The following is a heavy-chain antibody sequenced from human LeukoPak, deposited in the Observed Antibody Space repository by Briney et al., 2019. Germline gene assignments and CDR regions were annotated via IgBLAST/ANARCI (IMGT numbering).Heavy chain of an antibody. J-gene: IGHJ4*02. CDR2: IQSKADGGTP. CDR3: TTVYY. CDR1: GFTFSDTW. Sequence: PGGSLRLSCAARGFTFSDTWMSWVRQSPGQGLAWVGRIQSKADGGTPAYVVPVKGRFIISRDDSKNTVYLQMDSLNIEDTGVYYCTTVYYWGQGTVVTVAS. V-gene: IGHV3-15*01.